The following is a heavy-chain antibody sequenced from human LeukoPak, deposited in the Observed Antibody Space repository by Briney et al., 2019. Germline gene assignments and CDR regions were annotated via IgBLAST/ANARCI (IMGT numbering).Heavy chain of an antibody. Sequence: GGSLRLSCTASGFTFSDYYMSWIRQAPGEGLEWVPYISSSGSTIYYADSVKGRFTISRDNAKNSLYLQMNSLRAEDTAVYYCARVYYGSGSYYKAVHYMDVWGKGTTVTISS. J-gene: IGHJ6*03. CDR2: ISSSGSTI. V-gene: IGHV3-11*01. CDR1: GFTFSDYY. D-gene: IGHD3-10*01. CDR3: ARVYYGSGSYYKAVHYMDV.